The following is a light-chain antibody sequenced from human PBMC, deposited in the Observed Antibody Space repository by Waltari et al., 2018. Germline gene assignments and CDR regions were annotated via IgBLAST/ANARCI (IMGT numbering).Light chain of an antibody. CDR1: SSDVGFYNH. J-gene: IGLJ3*02. CDR3: SSFTSSSTWV. CDR2: DVN. Sequence: QSALTQRAYVSGSPGQSITISCTGSSSDVGFYNHVSWYQQHPVQAPKLMIYDVNNRPSGVSNRFSGSKSGNTASLTISGLQAEDEADYYCSSFTSSSTWVFGGGTKLTVL. V-gene: IGLV2-14*01.